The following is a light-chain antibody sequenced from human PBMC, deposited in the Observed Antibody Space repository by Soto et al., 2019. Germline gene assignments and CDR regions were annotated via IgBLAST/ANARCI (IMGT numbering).Light chain of an antibody. CDR2: EVS. J-gene: IGLJ1*01. CDR3: SSYTSSSTRV. V-gene: IGLV2-14*01. CDR1: SSDVGGYNY. Sequence: QSALTQPASVSGSPGQLITISCTGTSSDVGGYNYVSWYQQHPGKAPKLMIYEVSNRPSGVSNRFSGSKSGTTASLTISGLQAEEEADYYCSSYTSSSTRVFGTGTKLTVL.